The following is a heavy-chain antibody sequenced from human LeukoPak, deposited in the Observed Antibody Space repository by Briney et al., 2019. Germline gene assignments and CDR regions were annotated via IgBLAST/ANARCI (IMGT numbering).Heavy chain of an antibody. CDR2: IDPRDSST. V-gene: IGHV5-10-1*01. J-gene: IGHJ4*02. CDR1: GYSFSSYW. D-gene: IGHD6-19*01. Sequence: GESLKISCKASGYSFSSYWISWIRQVPGKGLGWMGRIDPRDSSTNYSPSFQGHVTISTDKSISAAFLQWSSLRASDTAIYYCATGSSGWSYWGQGALVTVSS. CDR3: ATGSSGWSY.